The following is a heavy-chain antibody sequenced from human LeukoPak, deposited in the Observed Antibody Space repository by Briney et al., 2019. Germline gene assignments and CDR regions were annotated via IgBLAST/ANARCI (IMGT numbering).Heavy chain of an antibody. Sequence: ASVKVSCKASGHTFTGYYMHWVRQAPGQGLEWMGWINANSGDTNYAQKFQGRVTMTRDTSISTAYMELSRLRSDDTAVYYCARSLYSMTSYYYYYYMDVWGKGTTVTVSS. CDR1: GHTFTGYY. J-gene: IGHJ6*03. CDR3: ARSLYSMTSYYYYYYMDV. CDR2: INANSGDT. D-gene: IGHD4-11*01. V-gene: IGHV1-2*02.